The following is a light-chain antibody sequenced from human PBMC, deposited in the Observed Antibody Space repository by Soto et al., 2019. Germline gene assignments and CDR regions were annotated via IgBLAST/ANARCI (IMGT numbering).Light chain of an antibody. Sequence: QSALTQPASVSGSPGQSITISCTGTSSDVGGYNYVSWYQQHPGKAPKLMIYDVSNRPSGVSNRFSGSKSCNTASLTISGLQAEDEADYYCSSYTSSSTLGVFGGGTKLTVL. J-gene: IGLJ2*01. CDR2: DVS. V-gene: IGLV2-14*01. CDR1: SSDVGGYNY. CDR3: SSYTSSSTLGV.